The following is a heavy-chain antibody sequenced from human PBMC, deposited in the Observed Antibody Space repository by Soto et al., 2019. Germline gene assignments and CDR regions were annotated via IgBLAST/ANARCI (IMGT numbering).Heavy chain of an antibody. D-gene: IGHD6-6*01. CDR2: INPNGGST. V-gene: IGHV1-46*01. CDR3: ARNLATRDY. CDR1: GYTFTSYY. J-gene: IGHJ4*02. Sequence: QVQLVQSGAEVKKPGASVKLSCKASGYTFTSYYIHWVRQAPGQGLEWMAIINPNGGSTNYAQKVQGRVTVTRDTSTSTVYMELTSLRSEDTAVYYCARNLATRDYWGQGPLVTVSS.